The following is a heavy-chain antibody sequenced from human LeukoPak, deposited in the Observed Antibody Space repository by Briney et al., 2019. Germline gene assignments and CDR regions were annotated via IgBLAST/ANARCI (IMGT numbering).Heavy chain of an antibody. V-gene: IGHV6-1*01. J-gene: IGHJ4*02. Sequence: SQTLSLTCAISGDSVSSNSAPLNWINQSPSTGLEWLGRTYYRSRWYNDYAVSVKSRIAIDPETSQNQFSLQLNSVTPEDTAVYYCARDRWSYYFDYWGQGAMVTVSS. D-gene: IGHD6-13*01. CDR1: GDSVSSNSAP. CDR2: TYYRSRWYN. CDR3: ARDRWSYYFDY.